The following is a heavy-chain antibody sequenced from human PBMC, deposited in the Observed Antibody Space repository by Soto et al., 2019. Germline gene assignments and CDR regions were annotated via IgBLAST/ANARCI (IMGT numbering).Heavy chain of an antibody. V-gene: IGHV4-39*01. D-gene: IGHD1-26*01. Sequence: QLQLQESGPGLVKPSETLSLTCTVSGASISSNSFHWGWIRQPPGKGMEWIGIIYYDGSTYYKPSLKSRGTISADPSKNQFSLKLTSVTAADTAVYHCARRVGASPPRDWGQGALVTVSS. CDR3: ARRVGASPPRD. CDR2: IYYDGST. CDR1: GASISSNSFH. J-gene: IGHJ4*02.